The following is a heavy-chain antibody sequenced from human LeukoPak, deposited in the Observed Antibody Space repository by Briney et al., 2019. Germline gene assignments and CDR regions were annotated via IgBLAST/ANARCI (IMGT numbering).Heavy chain of an antibody. Sequence: SETLSLTCTVSGGSISSSSDYWVWIRHPPGRGLEWLASIYYTGNTYYNPSLKSRVTISVDTSKNQFSLKLSSVTAADTAVYYCARVPYFYYYYMDVWGKGTTVTVSS. V-gene: IGHV4-39*07. CDR3: ARVPYFYYYYMDV. J-gene: IGHJ6*03. CDR1: GGSISSSSDY. CDR2: IYYTGNT.